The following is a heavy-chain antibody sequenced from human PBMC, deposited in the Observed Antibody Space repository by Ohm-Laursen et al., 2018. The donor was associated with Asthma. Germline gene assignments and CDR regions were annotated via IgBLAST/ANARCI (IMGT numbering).Heavy chain of an antibody. Sequence: SLRLSCAAPGFTFDDYAMHWVRQAPGKGLEWVSGISWNSGSIGYADSVKGRFTISRDNAKNSLYLQMNSLRDEDTAVYYCARDTVATIRGTFDYWGQGTLVTVSS. J-gene: IGHJ4*02. CDR2: ISWNSGSI. CDR1: GFTFDDYA. V-gene: IGHV3-9*01. CDR3: ARDTVATIRGTFDY. D-gene: IGHD5-12*01.